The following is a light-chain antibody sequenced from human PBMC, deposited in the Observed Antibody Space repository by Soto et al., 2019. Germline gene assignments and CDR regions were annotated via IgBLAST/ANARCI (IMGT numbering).Light chain of an antibody. Sequence: QSVLTQSPSASASLGASVKLTCTLSSGHSSYAIAWHQKQPGKGPRYLMDLNNDGSHTKGDGIPDRFSGSSSGADRSLTISSLQSEDDADYHCQTWGTGFQFFGGGTKLTVL. CDR1: SGHSSYA. V-gene: IGLV4-69*01. CDR2: LNNDGSH. J-gene: IGLJ2*01. CDR3: QTWGTGFQF.